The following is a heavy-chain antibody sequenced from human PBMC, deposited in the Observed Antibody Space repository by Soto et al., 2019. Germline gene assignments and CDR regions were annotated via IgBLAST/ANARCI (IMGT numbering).Heavy chain of an antibody. CDR1: GITVTDRF. J-gene: IGHJ4*02. D-gene: IGHD1-1*01. CDR3: GSRPGVQFPPTVLPLDY. CDR2: LYSGGFT. V-gene: IGHV3-66*01. Sequence: GGSLRLSCPASGITVTDRFTSWVRQAPGKGLEWVSILYSGGFTYYADFVEGRFTISRDNSKNTLYLQMNSLRAEDTAVYYCGSRPGVQFPPTVLPLDYWGQGTLVTVSS.